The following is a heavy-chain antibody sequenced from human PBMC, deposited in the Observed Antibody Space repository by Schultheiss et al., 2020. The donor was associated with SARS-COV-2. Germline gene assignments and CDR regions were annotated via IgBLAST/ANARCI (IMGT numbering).Heavy chain of an antibody. V-gene: IGHV4-34*01. D-gene: IGHD6-6*01. CDR1: GGSFSGYY. CDR3: ARAESSSSRAFDI. CDR2: IYHSGST. J-gene: IGHJ3*02. Sequence: SETLSLTCAVYGGSFSGYYWSWIRQPPGKGLEWIGSIYHSGSTYYNPSLKSRVTISVDTSKNQFSLKLSSVTAADTAVYYCARAESSSSRAFDIWGQGTMVTVSS.